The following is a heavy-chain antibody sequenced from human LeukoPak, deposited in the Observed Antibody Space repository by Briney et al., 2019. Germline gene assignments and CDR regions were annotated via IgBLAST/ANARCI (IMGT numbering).Heavy chain of an antibody. D-gene: IGHD6-19*01. Sequence: PSETLSLTCAVYGGSFSGYYWSWIRQPPGKGLEWIGEINHSGSTNYNPSLKSPVPISVDTSKNHSSLKLSSVTAADPAVYYCARQAVAVAGKGDFDYWGQGTLVTVSS. CDR2: INHSGST. CDR1: GGSFSGYY. J-gene: IGHJ4*02. V-gene: IGHV4-34*01. CDR3: ARQAVAVAGKGDFDY.